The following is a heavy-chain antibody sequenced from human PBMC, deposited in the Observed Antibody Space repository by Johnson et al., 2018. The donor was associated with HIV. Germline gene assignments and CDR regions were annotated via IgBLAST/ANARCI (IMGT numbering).Heavy chain of an antibody. CDR1: GFTFSNYA. D-gene: IGHD2-21*02. CDR2: MSFDGSNK. Sequence: QMMLVESGGGVVQPGRSLRLSCAASGFTFSNYAMHWVRQAPGKGLEWVAAMSFDGSNKYYTDSVRGRFTISRDNSRNTPYLQMSSLRVEDTAVYYGAKVGHGGGDCNFEVHEDAFEVWGQGTMVTVSS. J-gene: IGHJ3*01. CDR3: AKVGHGGGDCNFEVHEDAFEV. V-gene: IGHV3-30-3*01.